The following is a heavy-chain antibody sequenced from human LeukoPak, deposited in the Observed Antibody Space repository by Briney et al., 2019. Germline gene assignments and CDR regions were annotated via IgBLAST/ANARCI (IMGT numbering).Heavy chain of an antibody. Sequence: SETLSLTCSVSGGSISSSSHYWDWIRQPPGEGLEWIGSIYYSGSTYYNPSLKSRVTISVDTSKNQFSLKLSSVTAADTAVYYCARHAVLEGYGSGSYSRWFDPWGQGTLVTVSS. V-gene: IGHV4-39*01. CDR1: GGSISSSSHY. CDR2: IYYSGST. CDR3: ARHAVLEGYGSGSYSRWFDP. J-gene: IGHJ5*02. D-gene: IGHD3-10*01.